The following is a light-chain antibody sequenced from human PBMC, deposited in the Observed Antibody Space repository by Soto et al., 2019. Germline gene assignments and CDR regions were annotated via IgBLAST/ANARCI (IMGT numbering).Light chain of an antibody. V-gene: IGKV1-6*01. CDR2: VAS. J-gene: IGKJ5*01. CDR1: RYIRTA. Sequence: GDRVTITCRASRYIRTALSWYQHRPGQAPKVLICVASSLQSGVPSRFSGSGYGTDFTLTINSLQPEDVATYYCQKYDSAPITFGQGTRLEIK. CDR3: QKYDSAPIT.